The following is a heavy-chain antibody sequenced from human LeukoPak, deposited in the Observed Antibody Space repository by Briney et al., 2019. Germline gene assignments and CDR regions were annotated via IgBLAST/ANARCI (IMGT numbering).Heavy chain of an antibody. Sequence: PGGSLRLSCAASGFTFSNFGMHWVRQAPGKGLEWVAFIRNDGSINYYADSVKGRFTISRDNSRNTMYLQMNSLRAEDTALYYCAKDQKDITSWYFDYWGQGTLVTVSS. D-gene: IGHD2-15*01. CDR1: GFTFSNFG. J-gene: IGHJ4*02. CDR2: IRNDGSIN. V-gene: IGHV3-30*02. CDR3: AKDQKDITSWYFDY.